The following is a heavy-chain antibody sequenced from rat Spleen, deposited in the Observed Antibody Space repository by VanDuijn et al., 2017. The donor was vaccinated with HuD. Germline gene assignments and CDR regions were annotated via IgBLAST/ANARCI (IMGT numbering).Heavy chain of an antibody. J-gene: IGHJ2*01. CDR1: GYSITSSYR. CDR2: INSAGST. Sequence: EVQLQESGPGLVKPSQSLSLTCSVTGYSITSSYRWNWIRKFPGNKLEWMGYINSAGSTNYNPSLKSRISITRDTSKNQFFLQVNSVTTEDTATYYCARWNNYFDYWGQGVMVTVSS. V-gene: IGHV3-3*01. CDR3: ARWNNYFDY.